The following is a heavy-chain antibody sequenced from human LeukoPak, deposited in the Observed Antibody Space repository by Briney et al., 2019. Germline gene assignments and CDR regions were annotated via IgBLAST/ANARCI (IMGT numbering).Heavy chain of an antibody. CDR3: ARGHYGSDV. CDR1: GFTFSDHY. Sequence: GGSLRLSCAASGFTFSDHYMTWIRQAPGKGLEWVSYILNSGSTIYYADSVKGRFTISRDNAKNSLFLQMNSLRVEDTAVYYCARGHYGSDVWGQGTTVTVSS. CDR2: ILNSGSTI. V-gene: IGHV3-11*01. J-gene: IGHJ6*02.